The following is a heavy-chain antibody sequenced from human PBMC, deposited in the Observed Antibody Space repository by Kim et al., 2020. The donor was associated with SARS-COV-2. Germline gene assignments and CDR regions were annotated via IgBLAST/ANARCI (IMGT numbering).Heavy chain of an antibody. V-gene: IGHV4-59*08. J-gene: IGHJ5*02. D-gene: IGHD3-10*01. Sequence: SETLSLTCTVSGGSISSYYWSWIRQPPGKGLEWIGYIYYSGSTNYNPSLKSRVTISVDTSKNQFSLKLSSVTAADTAVYYCARLLTYGRLRFDPWGQGTLVTVSS. CDR1: GGSISSYY. CDR2: IYYSGST. CDR3: ARLLTYGRLRFDP.